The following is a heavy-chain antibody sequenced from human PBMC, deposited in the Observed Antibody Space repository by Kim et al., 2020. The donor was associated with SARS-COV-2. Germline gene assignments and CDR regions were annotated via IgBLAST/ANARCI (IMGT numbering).Heavy chain of an antibody. D-gene: IGHD6-13*01. J-gene: IGHJ3*02. V-gene: IGHV3-33*01. Sequence: GGSLRLSCAASGFTFSSYGMHWVRQAPGKGLEWVAVIWYDGSNKYYADSVKGRFTISRDNSKNTLYLQMNSLRAEDTAVYYCARDHSSSHDAFDIWGQGTRVTVSS. CDR1: GFTFSSYG. CDR3: ARDHSSSHDAFDI. CDR2: IWYDGSNK.